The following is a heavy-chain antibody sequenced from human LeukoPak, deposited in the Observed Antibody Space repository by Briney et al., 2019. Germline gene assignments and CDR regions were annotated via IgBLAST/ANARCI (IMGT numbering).Heavy chain of an antibody. CDR1: GFTFSAYA. Sequence: GGSLRLSCEASGFTFSAYAMTWVRQAPGQGLEWVSSIGSDNKPHYSESVKGRFAISRDNSKSMLFLQLNSLSGEDTAVYYCARALGSSSDFWGQGALVTVSS. J-gene: IGHJ4*02. CDR3: ARALGSSSDF. D-gene: IGHD1-26*01. V-gene: IGHV3-23*05. CDR2: IGSDNKP.